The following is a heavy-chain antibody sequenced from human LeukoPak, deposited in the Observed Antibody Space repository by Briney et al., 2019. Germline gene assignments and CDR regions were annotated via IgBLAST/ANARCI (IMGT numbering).Heavy chain of an antibody. CDR3: AREADVDYYDSSGYIWVGSEVGGDVPSGFDY. CDR1: GFAFRDCA. J-gene: IGHJ4*02. CDR2: ISYDGSNR. D-gene: IGHD3-22*01. V-gene: IGHV3-30-3*01. Sequence: PGRSLRLSCAASGFAFRDCAVHWVRQAQGKGLEWVALISYDGSNRYYADSVKGRFTISRDNSKNTMSLQMNSLRREDTAVYYCAREADVDYYDSSGYIWVGSEVGGDVPSGFDYWGQGTLVTVSS.